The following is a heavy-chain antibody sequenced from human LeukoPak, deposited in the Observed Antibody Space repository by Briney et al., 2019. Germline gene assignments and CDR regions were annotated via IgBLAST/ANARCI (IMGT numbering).Heavy chain of an antibody. D-gene: IGHD3-10*01. CDR2: VDHSGGT. CDR3: ARERSGSYSYYYYYMDV. V-gene: IGHV4-38-2*02. Sequence: SETLSLTCTVSGYSLSSGYYWGWIRQPPGKGLEWIGSVDHSGGTYYNPSLKSRVTMSVDTSKNQFSLKLSSVTAADTAVYYCARERSGSYSYYYYYMDVWGKGTTVTISS. CDR1: GYSLSSGYY. J-gene: IGHJ6*03.